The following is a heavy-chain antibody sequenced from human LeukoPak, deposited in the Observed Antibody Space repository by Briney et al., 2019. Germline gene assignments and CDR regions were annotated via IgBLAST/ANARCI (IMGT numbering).Heavy chain of an antibody. Sequence: SQTFSLTCAISGDSVSSNSAAWNWIRQSPTRGLEWLGRTYYRSKWYTDYAVSVKGRITINSDTSKNRVSLQLNSVTPEDTAVYYCAREEGPMDYWGQGALVTVSS. V-gene: IGHV6-1*01. CDR1: GDSVSSNSAA. CDR2: TYYRSKWYT. CDR3: AREEGPMDY. J-gene: IGHJ4*02.